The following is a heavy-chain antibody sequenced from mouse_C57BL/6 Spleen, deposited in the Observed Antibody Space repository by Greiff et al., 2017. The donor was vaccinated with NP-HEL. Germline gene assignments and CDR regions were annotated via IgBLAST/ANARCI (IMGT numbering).Heavy chain of an antibody. CDR1: GYSITSGYY. V-gene: IGHV3-6*01. CDR2: ISYDGSN. CDR3: ARGVGSRYFDV. Sequence: EVQLVESGPGLVKPSQSLSLTCSVTGYSITSGYYWNWIRQFPGNKLEWMGYISYDGSNNYNPSLKNRISITRDTSKNQFFLKLNSVTTEDTATYYCARGVGSRYFDVWGTGTTVTVSS. J-gene: IGHJ1*03. D-gene: IGHD4-1*01.